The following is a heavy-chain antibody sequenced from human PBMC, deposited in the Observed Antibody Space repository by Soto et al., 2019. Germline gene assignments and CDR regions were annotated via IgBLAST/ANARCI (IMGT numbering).Heavy chain of an antibody. CDR3: ARDWYDFCSGYNRFDY. V-gene: IGHV1-2*02. CDR2: INPNSGGT. CDR1: GYTFTGYY. J-gene: IGHJ4*02. D-gene: IGHD3-3*01. Sequence: ASVKVSCKASGYTFTGYYMHWVRQAPGQGLEWMGWINPNSGGTNYAQKFQGRVTMTRNTSISTAYMELSRLRSDDTAVYYCARDWYDFCSGYNRFDYWGQGTLVTVSS.